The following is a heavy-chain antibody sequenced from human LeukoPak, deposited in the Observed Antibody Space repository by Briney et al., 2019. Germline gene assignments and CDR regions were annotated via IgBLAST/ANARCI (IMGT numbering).Heavy chain of an antibody. J-gene: IGHJ5*02. CDR1: GGSFSGYY. Sequence: SETLSLTCAVYGGSFSGYYWSWIRQPPGKGLEWIGEINHSGSTNYNPSLKSRVTISVDTSKNQFSLKLSSVTAADTAVYYCASYKLSSGYWNWFDPWGQGTLVTVSS. D-gene: IGHD3-22*01. CDR3: ASYKLSSGYWNWFDP. CDR2: INHSGST. V-gene: IGHV4-34*01.